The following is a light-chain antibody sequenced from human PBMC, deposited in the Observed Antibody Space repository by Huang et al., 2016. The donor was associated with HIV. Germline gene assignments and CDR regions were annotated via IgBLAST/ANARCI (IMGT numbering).Light chain of an antibody. CDR3: QQYNNWPPLT. CDR2: HAS. V-gene: IGKV3-15*01. CDR1: QIKNTD. J-gene: IGKJ4*01. Sequence: EIVMTQSPAILSVSPGERATLPCRASQIKNTDLAWYQQKPGQATRLLIFHASTRATGIPGRFSGNGSETEFTLTISSLQSEDFALYYCQQYNNWPPLTFGGGTKVEMK.